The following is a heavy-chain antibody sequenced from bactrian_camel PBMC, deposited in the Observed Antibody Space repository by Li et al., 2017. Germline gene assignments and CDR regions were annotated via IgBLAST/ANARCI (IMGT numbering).Heavy chain of an antibody. J-gene: IGHJ4*01. Sequence: VQLVESGGGLVQPGGSLRLSCAASGFSITSYSMSWVRQAPGKGLEWVSLINTAGDNLWYADSVKGRFIISRDMVKNTMYLELNSLKIEDMGMYYCTKFWYGLGALGQGTQVTVS. V-gene: IGHV3S40*01. CDR1: GFSITSYS. CDR2: INTAGDNL. D-gene: IGHD5*01.